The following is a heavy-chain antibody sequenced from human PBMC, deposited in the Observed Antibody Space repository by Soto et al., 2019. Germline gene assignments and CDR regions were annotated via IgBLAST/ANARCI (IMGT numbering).Heavy chain of an antibody. J-gene: IGHJ4*02. CDR1: GGSISDFY. CDR2: INHSGST. D-gene: IGHD2-15*01. Sequence: SETLSLTCTVSGGSISDFYWSWIRQPPGKGLEWIGYINHSGSTNYNPSLKSRVTISVDTSKNQFSLKLSSVTAADTAVYYCARTGGPVSFDYWGQGTPVTVSS. CDR3: ARTGGPVSFDY. V-gene: IGHV4-59*01.